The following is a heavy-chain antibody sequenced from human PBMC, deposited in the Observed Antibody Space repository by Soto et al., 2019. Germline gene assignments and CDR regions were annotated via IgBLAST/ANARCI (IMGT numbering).Heavy chain of an antibody. D-gene: IGHD4-4*01. CDR2: IRQDGSEK. CDR1: GFTFSSYW. J-gene: IGHJ6*03. CDR3: ATSVTTRALYCYYMDV. Sequence: GGSLRLSCAASGFTFSSYWMSWVRQAPGKGLEWVANIRQDGSEKYYVDSVKGRFTISRDNAKNSLYLQMNSLRVKDTAVYYCATSVTTRALYCYYMDVWGKGTTVTVSS. V-gene: IGHV3-7*01.